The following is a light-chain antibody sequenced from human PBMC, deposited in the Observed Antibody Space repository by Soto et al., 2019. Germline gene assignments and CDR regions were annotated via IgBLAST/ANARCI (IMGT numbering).Light chain of an antibody. V-gene: IGKV1-12*01. J-gene: IGKJ5*01. CDR3: QQLDSFPLT. CDR2: AAS. Sequence: DIQMTQSPSSVSASVGDSVTITCRAGQGISRWLAWYQKKPGRAPKXLIYAASSLQSGVPVRFSGSGSGTDCTLSISSLEPEDVATYYCQQLDSFPLTFGQGTRLEIK. CDR1: QGISRW.